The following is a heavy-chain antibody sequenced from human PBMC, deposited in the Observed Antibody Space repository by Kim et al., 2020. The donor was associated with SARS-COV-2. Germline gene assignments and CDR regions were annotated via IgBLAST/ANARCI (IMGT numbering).Heavy chain of an antibody. CDR3: ARDGQGKHTVTMDV. J-gene: IGHJ6*02. D-gene: IGHD6-13*01. Sequence: GGSLRLSCAASGFTFREHAIHWVRQAPGKGLEWVAQIWYDGSNKYYADSVRGRFTVSRDNSKNTVNLQMNSLRVEDTALHYCARDGQGKHTVTMDVWGRG. CDR2: IWYDGSNK. V-gene: IGHV3-33*01. CDR1: GFTFREHA.